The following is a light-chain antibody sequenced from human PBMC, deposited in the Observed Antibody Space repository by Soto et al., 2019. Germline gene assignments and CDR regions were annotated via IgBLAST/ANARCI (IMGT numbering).Light chain of an antibody. V-gene: IGLV2-14*01. J-gene: IGLJ2*01. Sequence: QSALTQPASVSGSPGQWITISCTGTSSDVGGYNYVSWYQQHPGKAPKLTIYDVSNRPSGVSNRFSGSKSGNTASLTISGLQAEDEADYFCSSYTTSSTVVFGGGTKVTVL. CDR2: DVS. CDR3: SSYTTSSTVV. CDR1: SSDVGGYNY.